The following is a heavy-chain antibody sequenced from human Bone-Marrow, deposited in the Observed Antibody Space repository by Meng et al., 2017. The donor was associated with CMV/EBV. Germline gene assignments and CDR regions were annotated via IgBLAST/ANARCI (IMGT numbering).Heavy chain of an antibody. D-gene: IGHD2-2*01. CDR2: ISGSGGST. CDR3: AQWKGYCSSTSCPWRWFDP. V-gene: IGHV3-23*01. J-gene: IGHJ5*02. CDR1: GFTFSSYA. Sequence: GESLKISCAASGFTFSSYAMSWVRQAPGKGLEWVSAISGSGGSTYYADSVQGRFSISRDNSKNTLYLQMNSLRAEDTALYYCAQWKGYCSSTSCPWRWFDPWGQGTLVTVSS.